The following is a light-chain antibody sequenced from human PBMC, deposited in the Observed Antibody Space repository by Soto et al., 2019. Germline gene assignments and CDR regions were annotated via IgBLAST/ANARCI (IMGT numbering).Light chain of an antibody. CDR1: QSVSSSF. Sequence: EIVLTQSPDTLSLSPGERATLSCRASQSVSSSFLAWYQQKPGQAPRLLINGASSRATGIPDRFSGSGSGTDFTLTISRLEPEDVAVYYCQQYGSSPLTFGGGTKVEIK. CDR2: GAS. J-gene: IGKJ4*01. CDR3: QQYGSSPLT. V-gene: IGKV3-20*01.